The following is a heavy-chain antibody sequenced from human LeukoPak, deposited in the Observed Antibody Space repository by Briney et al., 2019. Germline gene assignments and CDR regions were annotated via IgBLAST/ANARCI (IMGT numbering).Heavy chain of an antibody. CDR2: INPSGTGT. J-gene: IGHJ5*02. Sequence: ASVKVSCKASGYTFTSNAIHWVRQAPGQGLEWMGVINPSGTGTSYAQKFQGRITMSRDTSASTVYMELSSLRSEDTAFYYCATDHSMANTAWWFDPWGQGTLVTVSS. D-gene: IGHD5-24*01. CDR1: GYTFTSNA. CDR3: ATDHSMANTAWWFDP. V-gene: IGHV1-46*01.